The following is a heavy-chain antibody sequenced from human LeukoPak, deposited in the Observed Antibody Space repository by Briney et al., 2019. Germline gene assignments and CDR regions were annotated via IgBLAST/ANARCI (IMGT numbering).Heavy chain of an antibody. CDR3: AKDPGGYYYYMDV. V-gene: IGHV3-66*01. Sequence: PGGSLRLSCAASGFTVSSNYMSWVRQAPGKGLEWVSVIYSGGSTYYADSVKGRFTISRDNSKNTLYLQMNSLRAEDTAVYYCAKDPGGYYYYMDVWGKGTTVTISS. CDR2: IYSGGST. CDR1: GFTVSSNY. D-gene: IGHD3-10*01. J-gene: IGHJ6*03.